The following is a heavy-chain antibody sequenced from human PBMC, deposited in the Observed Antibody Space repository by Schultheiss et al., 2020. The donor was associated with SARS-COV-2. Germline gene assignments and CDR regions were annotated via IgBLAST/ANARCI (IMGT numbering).Heavy chain of an antibody. J-gene: IGHJ4*02. CDR3: AREDSSTWFYYFDH. D-gene: IGHD6-13*01. CDR1: GGSISSGTYY. V-gene: IGHV4-61*01. CDR2: IYYSGST. Sequence: GSLRLSCTVSGGSISSGTYYWSWIRQPPGKGLEWIGYIYYSGSTNYNPSLKSRVTISVDTSKNQFSLKLTSVTAADTAVYYCAREDSSTWFYYFDHWGRGTLVTVSS.